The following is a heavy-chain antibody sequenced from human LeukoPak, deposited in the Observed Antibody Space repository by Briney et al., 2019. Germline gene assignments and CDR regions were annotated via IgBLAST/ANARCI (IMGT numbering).Heavy chain of an antibody. CDR2: VNTVSSYI. J-gene: IGHJ4*02. D-gene: IGHD3-22*01. CDR1: GFTFREYS. CDR3: ARLRRNSDRSDFFYYYDH. V-gene: IGHV3-21*01. Sequence: GVPLRLSCAASGFTFREYSMNWVRQAPGKGLEGVACVNTVSSYIYYADSMRGRFTISRDNAKNSLFLQMNSLRAEDAAVYYCARLRRNSDRSDFFYYYDHWGQGTLVTVSS.